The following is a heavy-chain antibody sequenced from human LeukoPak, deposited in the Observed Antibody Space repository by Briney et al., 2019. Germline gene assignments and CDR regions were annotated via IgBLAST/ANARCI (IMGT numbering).Heavy chain of an antibody. CDR1: GFTFSDYA. CDR3: AKTFGSIDPFEY. J-gene: IGHJ4*02. CDR2: ISGTGDST. D-gene: IGHD2/OR15-2a*01. Sequence: PGGSLRLSCAASGFTFSDYAMSWVRQAPEKGLEWVSSISGTGDSTYYADSVKGRFTISRDNSKNTLYLQMNTLRAEDTAVYYCAKTFGSIDPFEYWGQGTLVTVSS. V-gene: IGHV3-23*01.